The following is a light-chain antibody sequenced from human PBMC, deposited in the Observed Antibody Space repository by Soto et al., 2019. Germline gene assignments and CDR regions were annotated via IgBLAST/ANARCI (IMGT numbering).Light chain of an antibody. CDR2: EVS. V-gene: IGLV2-23*02. CDR3: CSYAGSSTPLI. CDR1: SSDVGSYNL. J-gene: IGLJ1*01. Sequence: QSVLTQAASVSGSPGQSITISCTGTSSDVGSYNLVSWYQQHPGKAPKVMIYEVSKRPSGVSNRFSGSKSGNTASLTISGLQAEDEADYYCCSYAGSSTPLIFGTGNKVTVL.